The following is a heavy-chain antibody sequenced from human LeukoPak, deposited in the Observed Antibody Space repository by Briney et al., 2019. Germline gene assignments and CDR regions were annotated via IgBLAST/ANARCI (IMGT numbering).Heavy chain of an antibody. CDR1: GFTFSNHW. V-gene: IGHV3-74*01. D-gene: IGHD5-18*01. CDR3: AKDHQWGYGYYFDY. CDR2: LNSDGRTT. Sequence: GGSLRLSCAAPGFTFSNHWMHWVRQGPGKGLVWVSRLNSDGRTTTYADSVKGRFTISRDNSKNTLYLQMNSLRAEDTAVYYCAKDHQWGYGYYFDYWGQGALVTVSS. J-gene: IGHJ4*02.